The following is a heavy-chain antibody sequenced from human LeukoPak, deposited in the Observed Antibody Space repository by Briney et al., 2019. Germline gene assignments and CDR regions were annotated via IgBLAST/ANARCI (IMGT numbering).Heavy chain of an antibody. Sequence: GGSLRLSCAASGFTFSDYYMSWIRQTPGKGLEWVSYISSSGSTIYYADSVKGRFTISRDNAKNSLYLQMNNLRAEDTAVYYSASQINYDSSGYYPPFDYWGQGTLVTLSS. V-gene: IGHV3-11*01. J-gene: IGHJ4*02. CDR3: ASQINYDSSGYYPPFDY. D-gene: IGHD3-22*01. CDR1: GFTFSDYY. CDR2: ISSSGSTI.